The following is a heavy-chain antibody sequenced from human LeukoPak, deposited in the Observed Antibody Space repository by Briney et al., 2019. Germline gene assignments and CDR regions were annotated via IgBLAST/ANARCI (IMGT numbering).Heavy chain of an antibody. J-gene: IGHJ6*03. D-gene: IGHD3-10*01. V-gene: IGHV4-39*01. CDR3: ARQLYVSGSYYAPMDV. CDR2: MYYSGST. CDR1: GGSISRSSYY. Sequence: SETLSLTCTVSGGSISRSSYYWGWIRQPPGKGLEWIGSMYYSGSTFYNPSLKSRITISVDTSKNQFSLNLRSVTAADTAVYFCARQLYVSGSYYAPMDVWGKGTTVTISS.